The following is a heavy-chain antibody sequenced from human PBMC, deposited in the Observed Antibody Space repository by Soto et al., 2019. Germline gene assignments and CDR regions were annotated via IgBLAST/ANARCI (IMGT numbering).Heavy chain of an antibody. Sequence: QVQLVESGGGVVQPGRSLRLSCAASGFTFSNYGMHWVRQAPGKGLEWVAVIWYDGSNKYYADSVKGRFTISRDNSKNTLYLQMDSLRAEDTAVYYCARAAAGNSPGDYWGQGTLVTVSS. CDR1: GFTFSNYG. J-gene: IGHJ4*02. V-gene: IGHV3-33*01. CDR3: ARAAAGNSPGDY. CDR2: IWYDGSNK. D-gene: IGHD6-13*01.